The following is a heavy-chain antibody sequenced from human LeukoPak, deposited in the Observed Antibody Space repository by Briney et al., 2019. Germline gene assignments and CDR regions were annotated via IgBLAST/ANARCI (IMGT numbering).Heavy chain of an antibody. CDR2: ISSNGGTT. CDR3: VKDHGAYYYASGSNFDY. CDR1: GFTFSSHA. D-gene: IGHD3-10*01. Sequence: GGSLRLSCSASGFTFSSHAMHWVRQAPGKGLEYVSAISSNGGTTYYADSVKGRFTISRDNSKNTLFLQMSSLRAEDTAVYYCVKDHGAYYYASGSNFDYWGQGTLVTVSS. V-gene: IGHV3-64D*06. J-gene: IGHJ4*02.